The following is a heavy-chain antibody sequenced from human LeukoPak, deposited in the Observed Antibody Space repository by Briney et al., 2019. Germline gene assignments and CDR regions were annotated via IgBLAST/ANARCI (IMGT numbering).Heavy chain of an antibody. CDR1: GYTFTSYY. D-gene: IGHD3-10*01. CDR2: INPSGGST. V-gene: IGHV1-46*01. CDR3: ARAPVRGRSQWFGEFDY. Sequence: ASVKVSCKASGYTFTSYYMHWVRQAPGQGLEWMGIINPSGGSTSYAQKFQGRVTMTRDTSTSTVYMELSSLRSEDTAVYYCARAPVRGRSQWFGEFDYWGQGTLVTVSS. J-gene: IGHJ4*02.